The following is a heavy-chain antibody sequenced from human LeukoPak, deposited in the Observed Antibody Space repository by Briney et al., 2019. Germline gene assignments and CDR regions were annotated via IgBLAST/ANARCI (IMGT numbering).Heavy chain of an antibody. V-gene: IGHV3-66*01. J-gene: IGHJ4*02. D-gene: IGHD6-19*01. Sequence: PGGSLRLSCAASGFTVSSNCMSWVRQAPGKGLEWVSVIYSGGSTYYADSVKGRFTISRDNSKNTLYLQMSSLRAEDTAVYYCARGPVAGSFDYWGQGTLVTVSS. CDR3: ARGPVAGSFDY. CDR2: IYSGGST. CDR1: GFTVSSNC.